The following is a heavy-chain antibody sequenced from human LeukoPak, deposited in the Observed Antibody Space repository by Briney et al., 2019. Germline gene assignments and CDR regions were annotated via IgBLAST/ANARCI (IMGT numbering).Heavy chain of an antibody. V-gene: IGHV3-30*04. D-gene: IGHD3-22*01. CDR2: ISYDGSNK. CDR1: GFTFSSYA. Sequence: GGSLRLSCAASGFTFSSYAMHWVRQAPGKGLEWVAVISYDGSNKYYADSVKGRFTISRDNSKNTLYLQMNSLRAEDTAVYYCAREGRGYDSSGYKPYYYYYYMDVWGKGTTVTISS. J-gene: IGHJ6*03. CDR3: AREGRGYDSSGYKPYYYYYYMDV.